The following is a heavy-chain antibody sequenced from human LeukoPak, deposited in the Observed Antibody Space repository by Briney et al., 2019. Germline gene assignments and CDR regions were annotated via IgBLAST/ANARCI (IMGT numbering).Heavy chain of an antibody. V-gene: IGHV3-9*01. J-gene: IGHJ4*02. CDR1: GFTFDDYA. CDR3: AKALHYYDSSEIDY. D-gene: IGHD3-22*01. CDR2: ISWNSGSI. Sequence: GGSLRLSCAASGFTFDDYAMHWVRQAPGKGLEWVSGISWNSGSIGYADSVKGRFTISRDNAKNSLYLQMNSLRAEDTALYYCAKALHYYDSSEIDYWGQGTLVTVSS.